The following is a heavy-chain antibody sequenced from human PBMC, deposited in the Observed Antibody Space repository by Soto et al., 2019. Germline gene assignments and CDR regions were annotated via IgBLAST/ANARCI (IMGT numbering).Heavy chain of an antibody. D-gene: IGHD6-19*01. Sequence: EVQLLESGGGLIQPGGSLRLSCAASGFTFSSYVMNWVRQAPGKGMEWVSAIRGSGTNILYADSVKGRFTISRDNSRDTVYLQVDSLRAEDTAVYYCTKNRSPEGSGPNYFDYRGLGTLVTVSS. J-gene: IGHJ4*02. CDR1: GFTFSSYV. CDR2: IRGSGTNI. V-gene: IGHV3-23*01. CDR3: TKNRSPEGSGPNYFDY.